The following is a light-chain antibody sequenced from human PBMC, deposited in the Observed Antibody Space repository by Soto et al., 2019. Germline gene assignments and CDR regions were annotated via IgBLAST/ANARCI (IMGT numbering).Light chain of an antibody. CDR3: HHYNNGPLT. V-gene: IGKV3-15*01. CDR2: DTS. Sequence: EVVLRQSPATLSDSPVEVATLSCRASQVIGDTLAWYQHKPGQTPRLLIYDTSTRATGVPTSFSSSRSGAEFTLPINSLQSDDFAVYYCHHYNNGPLTFGGGTKVEIK. J-gene: IGKJ4*01. CDR1: QVIGDT.